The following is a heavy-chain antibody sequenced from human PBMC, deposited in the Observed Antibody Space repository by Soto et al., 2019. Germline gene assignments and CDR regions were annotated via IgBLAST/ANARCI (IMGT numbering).Heavy chain of an antibody. D-gene: IGHD6-19*01. CDR3: ARDRLIAVTGLLHY. J-gene: IGHJ4*02. Sequence: QVQLVQSGAEVKKPGASVKVSCKTSGYPFTSYGINWVRQAPGQGPEWMGWISAYNGKTSYTQKFQGRVTMTTDTXASTAYMELRSLRSDDTAVYYCARDRLIAVTGLLHYWGQGTLVTVSS. CDR1: GYPFTSYG. V-gene: IGHV1-18*01. CDR2: ISAYNGKT.